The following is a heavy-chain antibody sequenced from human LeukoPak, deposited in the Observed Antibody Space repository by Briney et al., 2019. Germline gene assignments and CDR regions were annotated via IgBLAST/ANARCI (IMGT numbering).Heavy chain of an antibody. Sequence: GASVKVSCKVSGYTLTELSMHWVRQAPGQGLEWMGWINPNSGGTNYAQKFQGRVTMTRDTSISTAYMELSRLRSDDTAVYYCANFEYSSSSSNFDYWGQGTLVTVSS. D-gene: IGHD6-6*01. CDR1: GYTLTELS. CDR3: ANFEYSSSSSNFDY. V-gene: IGHV1-2*02. J-gene: IGHJ4*02. CDR2: INPNSGGT.